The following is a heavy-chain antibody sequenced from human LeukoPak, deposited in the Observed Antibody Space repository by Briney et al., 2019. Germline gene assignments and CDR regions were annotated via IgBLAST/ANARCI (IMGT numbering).Heavy chain of an antibody. Sequence: SETLSLTCSVSGGSISSGPYFWSWIRQSPGQGLEWIGYIWPSGSTNYNPSLKSRVTISVDTSKNQFSLKLSSVTAADTAVYYCARQEEGYSYGLDYWGQGTLVTVSS. D-gene: IGHD5-18*01. J-gene: IGHJ4*02. CDR2: IWPSGST. V-gene: IGHV4-30-2*06. CDR3: ARQEEGYSYGLDY. CDR1: GGSISSGPYF.